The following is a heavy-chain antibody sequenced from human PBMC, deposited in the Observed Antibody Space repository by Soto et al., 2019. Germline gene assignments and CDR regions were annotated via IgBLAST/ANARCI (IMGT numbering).Heavy chain of an antibody. V-gene: IGHV1-69*13. CDR1: GGTFSSYA. D-gene: IGHD2-21*01. J-gene: IGHJ4*02. CDR2: IIPIFGTA. Sequence: SVKVSCKASGGTFSSYAISWVRQAPGQGLEWMGGIIPIFGTANYAQKFQGRVTITADESTSTAYMELSSLRSEDTAVYYCARDRSEHIVGYFDYWGQGTLVTVSS. CDR3: ARDRSEHIVGYFDY.